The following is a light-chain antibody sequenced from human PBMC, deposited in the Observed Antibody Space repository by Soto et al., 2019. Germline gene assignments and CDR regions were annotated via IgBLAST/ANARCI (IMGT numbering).Light chain of an antibody. Sequence: DFQMTQSPSSVSASVGDRVTITCRATQSLTRWLAWYQQKPGQAPKLLIYAASTLHSGVSSRFRGTGSGTDFTLTINNLQPEDVATYYCQKGNSLPPFTFGPGTRVDI. CDR1: QSLTRW. CDR2: AAS. V-gene: IGKV1D-12*01. J-gene: IGKJ3*01. CDR3: QKGNSLPPFT.